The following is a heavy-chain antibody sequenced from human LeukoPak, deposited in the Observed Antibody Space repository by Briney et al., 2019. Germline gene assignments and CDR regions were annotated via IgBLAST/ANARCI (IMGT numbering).Heavy chain of an antibody. D-gene: IGHD3/OR15-3a*01. Sequence: GSLRLSCAASGFTFSSYGMHWVRQAPGKGLEWVAVISYDGSNKYYADSVKGRFTISRDNSKNTLYLQMNSLRAEDTAVYYCAMDHEYLQHWGQGTLVTVSS. J-gene: IGHJ1*01. CDR2: ISYDGSNK. CDR3: AMDHEYLQH. CDR1: GFTFSSYG. V-gene: IGHV3-30*03.